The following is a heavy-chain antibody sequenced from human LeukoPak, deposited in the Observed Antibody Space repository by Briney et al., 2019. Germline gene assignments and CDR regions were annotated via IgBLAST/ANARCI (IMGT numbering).Heavy chain of an antibody. Sequence: GGSLRLSCAASGFTFSSYAMRWVRQAPGKGLEWVSAISGSGGSTYYADSVKGRFTISRDNSKNTLYLQMNSLRAEDTAVYYCAKLLGYCSSTSCPFDYWGQGTLVTVSS. D-gene: IGHD2-2*01. CDR1: GFTFSSYA. J-gene: IGHJ4*02. CDR2: ISGSGGST. CDR3: AKLLGYCSSTSCPFDY. V-gene: IGHV3-23*01.